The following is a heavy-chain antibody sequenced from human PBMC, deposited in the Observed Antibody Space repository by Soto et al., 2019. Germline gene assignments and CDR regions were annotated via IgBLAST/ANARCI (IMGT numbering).Heavy chain of an antibody. CDR2: IIPIFGTA. Sequence: VASVKVSCKASGGTFSSYAISWVRQAPGQGLEWMGGIIPIFGTANYAQKFQGRVTITADKSTSTAYMELSSLRSEDTAVYYCARDGDTAMLDYWGQGTLVTVSS. J-gene: IGHJ4*02. CDR3: ARDGDTAMLDY. D-gene: IGHD5-18*01. CDR1: GGTFSSYA. V-gene: IGHV1-69*06.